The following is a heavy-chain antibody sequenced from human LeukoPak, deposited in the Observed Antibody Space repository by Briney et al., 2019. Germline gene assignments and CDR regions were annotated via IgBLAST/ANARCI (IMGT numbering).Heavy chain of an antibody. V-gene: IGHV1-2*02. J-gene: IGHJ4*02. D-gene: IGHD3-10*01. CDR3: AGITDSMIRGVDFDY. CDR1: GYTFTGYY. CDR2: INPISGGT. Sequence: ASVKVSCKASGYTFTGYYMHWVRQAPGQGLEWMGWINPISGGTGYAQKFQGRVTMTRDTSINTAYMELSRLTSDDTAVYYRAGITDSMIRGVDFDYWGQGTLVAVSS.